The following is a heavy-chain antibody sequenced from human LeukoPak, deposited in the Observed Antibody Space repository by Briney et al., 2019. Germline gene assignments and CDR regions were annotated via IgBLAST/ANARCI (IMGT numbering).Heavy chain of an antibody. J-gene: IGHJ4*02. Sequence: SETLSLTCTVSGGSISSSSYYWGWIRQPPGEGLEWIGCIYYSGSTYYNPSLKSRVTISVDTSKNQFSLKLSSVTAADTAVYYCASILLSSHYYFNYWGQGTLVTVSS. CDR3: ASILLSSHYYFNY. V-gene: IGHV4-39*01. CDR2: IYYSGST. CDR1: GGSISSSSYY. D-gene: IGHD2/OR15-2a*01.